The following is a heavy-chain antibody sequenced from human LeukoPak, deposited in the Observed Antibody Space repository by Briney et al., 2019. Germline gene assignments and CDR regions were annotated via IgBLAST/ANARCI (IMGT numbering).Heavy chain of an antibody. D-gene: IGHD5-12*01. V-gene: IGHV4-59*12. J-gene: IGHJ4*02. Sequence: SETLSLTCTVTGGSISSYYWSWIRQPAGKGLEWIGYIYYSGSTNYNPSLKGRVTISVDTSKNQFSLKLSSVTAADTAVYYCARVAYSGYDYRGYFDYWGQGTLVTVSS. CDR3: ARVAYSGYDYRGYFDY. CDR2: IYYSGST. CDR1: GGSISSYY.